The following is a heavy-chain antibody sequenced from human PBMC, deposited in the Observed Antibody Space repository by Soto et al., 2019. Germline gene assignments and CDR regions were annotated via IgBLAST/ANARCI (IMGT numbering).Heavy chain of an antibody. J-gene: IGHJ4*02. Sequence: ASEKVSCKVSGYTLTELSMHWVRQAPGKGLEWMGGFDPEDGETIYAQKLKGRVTMTEDTSTDTAYMELSSLRSEDTVVYYCATGVVIGDFWNGYYDYWGQGTLVTVSS. V-gene: IGHV1-24*01. CDR1: GYTLTELS. CDR2: FDPEDGET. D-gene: IGHD3-3*01. CDR3: ATGVVIGDFWNGYYDY.